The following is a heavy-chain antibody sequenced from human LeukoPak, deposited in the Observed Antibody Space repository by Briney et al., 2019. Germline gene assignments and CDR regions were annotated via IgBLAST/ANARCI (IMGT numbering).Heavy chain of an antibody. CDR3: GKDLEDIVVVPAALLFDY. J-gene: IGHJ4*02. D-gene: IGHD2-2*01. CDR1: GFTFSSYA. V-gene: IGHV3-23*01. Sequence: GRSLRLSCAASGFTFSSYAMSWVRQAPGKWLEWVSAISGSGGSTYYADSVKGRFTISRDNSKNTLYLKMNSLRAEDTAVYYCGKDLEDIVVVPAALLFDYWGQGTLVTVSS. CDR2: ISGSGGST.